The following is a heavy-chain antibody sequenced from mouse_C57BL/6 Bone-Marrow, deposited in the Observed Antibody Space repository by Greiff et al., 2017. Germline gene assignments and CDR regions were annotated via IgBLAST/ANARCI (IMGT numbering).Heavy chain of an antibody. D-gene: IGHD1-1*01. Sequence: VQLQQPGAELVKPGASVKLSCKASGYTFTSYWMQWVKQRPGQGLEWIGEIDPSDSYTNYNQKFKGKATLTVDPSSSTAYMQLSSLTSEDSAVYYCARKGYYGSSYPDYWGQGTTLTVSS. CDR2: IDPSDSYT. CDR1: GYTFTSYW. V-gene: IGHV1-50*01. J-gene: IGHJ2*01. CDR3: ARKGYYGSSYPDY.